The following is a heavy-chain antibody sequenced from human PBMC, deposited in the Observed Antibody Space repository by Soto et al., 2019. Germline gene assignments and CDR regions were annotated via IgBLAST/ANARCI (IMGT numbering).Heavy chain of an antibody. CDR2: ISPTFGTA. V-gene: IGHV1-69*06. J-gene: IGHJ4*02. Sequence: SVKVSCKASGGTFSRHAIAWVRQAPGQGLEWMGGISPTFGTATYAPKFQGRVAIIADRSSNTAYMELSSLRSQDTAVYYCASERSAQYFDSWGQGTVVTVSS. CDR1: GGTFSRHA. CDR3: ASERSAQYFDS. D-gene: IGHD1-26*01.